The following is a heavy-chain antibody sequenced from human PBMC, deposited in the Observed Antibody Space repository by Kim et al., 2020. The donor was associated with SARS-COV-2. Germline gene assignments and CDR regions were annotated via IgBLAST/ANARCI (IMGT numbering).Heavy chain of an antibody. V-gene: IGHV3-9*01. CDR3: AKDIGWGNVIRAEAFDI. J-gene: IGHJ3*02. CDR1: GFTFDDYA. Sequence: GGSLRLSCAASGFTFDDYAMHWVRQAPGKGLEWVSGISWNSGSIGYADSVKGRFTISRDNAKNSLYLQMNSLRAEDTALYYCAKDIGWGNVIRAEAFDIWGQGTMVTVSS. CDR2: ISWNSGSI. D-gene: IGHD3-10*01.